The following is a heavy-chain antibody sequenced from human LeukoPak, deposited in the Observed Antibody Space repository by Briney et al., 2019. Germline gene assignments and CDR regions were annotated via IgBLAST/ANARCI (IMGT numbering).Heavy chain of an antibody. D-gene: IGHD3-22*01. CDR3: AREETDYDSSGYYYVGRKFDY. V-gene: IGHV4-30-4*01. CDR1: GGSISSGDYY. Sequence: SQTLSLTCTVSGGSISSGDYYWSWIRQPPGKGLEWIGYIYYSGSTYYNPSHKSRVTISVDTSKNQFSLKLSSVTAADTAVYYCAREETDYDSSGYYYVGRKFDYWGQGTLVTVSS. CDR2: IYYSGST. J-gene: IGHJ4*02.